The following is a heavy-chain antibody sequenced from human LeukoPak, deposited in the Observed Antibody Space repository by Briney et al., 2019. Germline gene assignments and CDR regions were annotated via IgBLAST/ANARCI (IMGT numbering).Heavy chain of an antibody. D-gene: IGHD4-17*01. J-gene: IGHJ3*02. CDR3: AKDYGDYRGDDAFDI. Sequence: PGGSLRLSCAASGFTFSSYAMNWVRQAPGKGLEWVSVISGSGGNTYYGDSVKGRFNISRDNSKNTLYLQMSSLRAEDTAVYYCAKDYGDYRGDDAFDIWGQGTMVTVSS. CDR1: GFTFSSYA. V-gene: IGHV3-23*01. CDR2: ISGSGGNT.